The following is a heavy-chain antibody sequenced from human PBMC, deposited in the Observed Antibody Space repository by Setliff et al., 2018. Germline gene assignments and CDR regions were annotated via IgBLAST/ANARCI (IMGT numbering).Heavy chain of an antibody. CDR1: GYTFTTYY. V-gene: IGHV1-46*01. CDR2: INPGDGST. J-gene: IGHJ5*02. D-gene: IGHD3-3*01. CDR3: ARENTAKNFWGEESDH. Sequence: ASVKVSCKASGYTFTTYYMHWVRQAPGQGLEWMGVINPGDGSTTYAQKFQGRVKMTRDTSTNTVYMQLNSLRFEDRAVYYCARENTAKNFWGEESDHWGQGTLVTVSS.